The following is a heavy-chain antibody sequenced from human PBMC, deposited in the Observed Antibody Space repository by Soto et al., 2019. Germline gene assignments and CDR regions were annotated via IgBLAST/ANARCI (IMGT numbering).Heavy chain of an antibody. CDR2: ISSDGSNK. CDR1: GFTFSSNG. J-gene: IGHJ4*02. Sequence: QVQLVESGGGVVQPGRSKRLSCAASGFTFSSNGIHWVRQAPGKGLEWVAVISSDGSNKYYADSVKGRFTISRDNSKNTLYLQMNSLRAEDTAVYYCAMDLYGGSSRFDFWGQGTLVTVSS. CDR3: AMDLYGGSSRFDF. D-gene: IGHD2-15*01. V-gene: IGHV3-30*03.